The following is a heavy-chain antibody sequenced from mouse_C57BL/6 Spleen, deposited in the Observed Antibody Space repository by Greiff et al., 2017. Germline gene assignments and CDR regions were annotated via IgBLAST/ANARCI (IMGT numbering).Heavy chain of an antibody. CDR1: GFTFSDYY. CDR2: INYDGSST. D-gene: IGHD2-5*01. CDR3: ARENYSNYVDY. V-gene: IGHV5-16*01. Sequence: EVQRVESEGGLVQPGSSMKLSCTASGFTFSDYYMAWVRQVPEKGLEWVANINYDGSSTYYLDSLKSRFIISRDNAKNILYLQMSSLKSEDTATYYCARENYSNYVDYWGQGTTLTVSS. J-gene: IGHJ2*01.